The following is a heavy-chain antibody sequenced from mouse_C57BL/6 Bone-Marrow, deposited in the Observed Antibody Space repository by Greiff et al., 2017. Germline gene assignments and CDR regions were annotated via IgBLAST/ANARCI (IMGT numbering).Heavy chain of an antibody. J-gene: IGHJ2*01. CDR1: GFSLTSYG. V-gene: IGHV2-2*01. CDR3: SRNRDTFVTRVGLFDY. Sequence: QVQLQQSGPGLVQPSQSLSITCTVSGFSLTSYGVHWVRQSPGKGLEWLGVIWSGGSTDYNAAFISRLRISQDNSKSQVLFKMNSLKSDDPAIYYCSRNRDTFVTRVGLFDYWGPGTTLTVSS. CDR2: IWSGGST. D-gene: IGHD2-12*01.